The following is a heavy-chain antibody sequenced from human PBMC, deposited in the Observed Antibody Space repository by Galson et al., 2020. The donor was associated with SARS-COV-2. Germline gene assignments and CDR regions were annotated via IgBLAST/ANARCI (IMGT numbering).Heavy chain of an antibody. D-gene: IGHD1-26*01. J-gene: IGHJ4*02. V-gene: IGHV1-2*02. CDR3: ARESGGATNY. CDR2: INPNSGGT. Sequence: SVKVSRMASVYTFTGYDMHWVRQPPGQGLEWMGWINPNSGGTNYEQKFQGRVTMTMETPISTACMERSSLRSDDTAVYYCARESGGATNYWGQGNLVTITS. CDR1: VYTFTGYD.